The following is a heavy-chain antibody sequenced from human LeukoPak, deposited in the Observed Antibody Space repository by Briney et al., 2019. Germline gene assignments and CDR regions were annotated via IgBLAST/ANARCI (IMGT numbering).Heavy chain of an antibody. CDR2: IYYSGTT. Sequence: SETPSLTCTVSGGSISSDCWSWIRQPPGKGLEWIGSIYYSGTTYSNPSLKSRVTISVDTSKNQFSLKLRSVTAAGTAVYYCARQNDRSHDYWGQGTLVTVSS. CDR1: GGSISSDC. V-gene: IGHV4-59*05. CDR3: ARQNDRSHDY. D-gene: IGHD1-1*01. J-gene: IGHJ4*02.